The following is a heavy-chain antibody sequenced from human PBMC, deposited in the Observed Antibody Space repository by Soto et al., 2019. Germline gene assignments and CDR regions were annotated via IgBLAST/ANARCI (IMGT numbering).Heavy chain of an antibody. J-gene: IGHJ4*02. CDR3: ARGGCSRGTCYSGG. V-gene: IGHV3-74*01. Sequence: EVQLVESGGGLVQPGGSLRLSCAASGFTFSNYWMHWVHQAPGKGLVWVSRINSDGSSTIYADSVKGRFTISRDNAKNTLYLQMNSLRAEDTAVYYCARGGCSRGTCYSGGWGQGTLVTVSS. CDR1: GFTFSNYW. D-gene: IGHD2-15*01. CDR2: INSDGSST.